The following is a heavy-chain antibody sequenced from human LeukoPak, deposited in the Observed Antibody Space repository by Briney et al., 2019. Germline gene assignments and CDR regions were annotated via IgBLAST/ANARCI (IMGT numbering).Heavy chain of an antibody. J-gene: IGHJ5*02. CDR2: INHSGST. CDR1: GGSISSGDYY. V-gene: IGHV4-30-4*01. CDR3: ARVTMVRGVIP. Sequence: SETLSLTCTVSGGSISSGDYYWSWIRQPPGKGLEWIGEINHSGSTNYNPSLKSRVTISVDTSKNQFSLKLSSVTAADTAVYYCARVTMVRGVIPWGQGTLVTVSS. D-gene: IGHD3-10*01.